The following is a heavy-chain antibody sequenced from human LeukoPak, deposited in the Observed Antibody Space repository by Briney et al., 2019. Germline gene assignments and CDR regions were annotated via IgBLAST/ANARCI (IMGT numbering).Heavy chain of an antibody. D-gene: IGHD4-17*01. CDR1: GYSFTSYW. Sequence: GESLKISCKGSGYSFTSYWIGWVRQMPGKGLECMGIIYPGDSDTKHSPSFQGQVTISADKSISTAYLQWSSLKASDTAMYYCARQPTVTTNSDYWGQGTLVTVSS. CDR2: IYPGDSDT. CDR3: ARQPTVTTNSDY. V-gene: IGHV5-51*01. J-gene: IGHJ4*02.